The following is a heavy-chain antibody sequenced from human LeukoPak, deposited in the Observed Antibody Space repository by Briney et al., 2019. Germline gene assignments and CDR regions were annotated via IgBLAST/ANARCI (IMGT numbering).Heavy chain of an antibody. V-gene: IGHV3-23*01. CDR3: AKDLMLGMWGY. D-gene: IGHD3-16*01. J-gene: IGHJ4*02. Sequence: GGSLRLSCAASGFDFSNQAMSWVRQAPGKGLEWVSGISGGGGATYSADSVKGRFTISRDNSKNTLYLQMNSLRAEDTAVYYCAKDLMLGMWGYWGQGTLVTVSS. CDR1: GFDFSNQA. CDR2: ISGGGGAT.